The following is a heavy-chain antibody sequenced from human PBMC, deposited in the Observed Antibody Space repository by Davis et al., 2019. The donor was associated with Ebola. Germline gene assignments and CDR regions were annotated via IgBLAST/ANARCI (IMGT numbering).Heavy chain of an antibody. CDR3: ARLMYDSSGYYSAFDY. CDR1: GFTFSTYT. J-gene: IGHJ4*02. D-gene: IGHD3-22*01. CDR2: ISISSAFI. V-gene: IGHV3-21*01. Sequence: GESLKISCAASGFTFSTYTMTWVRQAPGKGLEWVSSISISSAFIYYADSVKGRFTTSRDNAKNSLFLQMNSLRAEDTALYFCARLMYDSSGYYSAFDYWGQGTLVTVSS.